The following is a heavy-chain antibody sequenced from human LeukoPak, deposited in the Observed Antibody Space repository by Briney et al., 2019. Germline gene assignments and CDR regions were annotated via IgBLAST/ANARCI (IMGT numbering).Heavy chain of an antibody. Sequence: ASVKVSCKASGGTFSSYAISWVRQALGQGLEWMGRIIPILGIANYAQKFQGRVTITADKSTSTAYMELSSLRSEDTAVYYCAREPAMVGIPFDYWGQGTLVTVSS. D-gene: IGHD5-18*01. CDR3: AREPAMVGIPFDY. V-gene: IGHV1-69*04. J-gene: IGHJ4*02. CDR1: GGTFSSYA. CDR2: IIPILGIA.